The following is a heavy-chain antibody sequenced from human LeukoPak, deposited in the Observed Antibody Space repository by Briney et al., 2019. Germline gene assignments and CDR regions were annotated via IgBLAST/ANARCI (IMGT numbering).Heavy chain of an antibody. Sequence: GGSLRLSCAASGFTFSSYGMSWVRQAPGKGLEWVSAISGSGGSTYYADSVKGRFTISRDSSKNTLYLQMNSLRAEDTAVYYCANRISRGYSYDYFDCWGQGTLVTVSS. CDR1: GFTFSSYG. J-gene: IGHJ4*02. CDR3: ANRISRGYSYDYFDC. V-gene: IGHV3-23*01. D-gene: IGHD5-18*01. CDR2: ISGSGGST.